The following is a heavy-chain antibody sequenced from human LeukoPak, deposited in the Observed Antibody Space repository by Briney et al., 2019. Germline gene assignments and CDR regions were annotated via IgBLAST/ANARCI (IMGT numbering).Heavy chain of an antibody. J-gene: IGHJ4*02. CDR2: IIPIFGTA. CDR3: ARVGQWLAQGGSAYDY. V-gene: IGHV1-69*13. D-gene: IGHD6-19*01. Sequence: SVKVSCKASGYTFTRYGISWVRQAPGQGLEWMGGIIPIFGTANYAQKFQGRVTITADESTSTAYMELSSLRSEDTAVYYCARVGQWLAQGGSAYDYWGQGTLVTVSS. CDR1: GYTFTRYG.